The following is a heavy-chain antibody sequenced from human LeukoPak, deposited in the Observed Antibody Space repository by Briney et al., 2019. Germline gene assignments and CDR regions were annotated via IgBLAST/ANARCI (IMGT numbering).Heavy chain of an antibody. CDR3: ARDRWELPKKYYFDY. D-gene: IGHD1-26*01. CDR1: GGSISSSNW. Sequence: PSETLSLTCAVSGGSISSSNWWSWVRQPPGKGLEWIREIYHSGSTNYNPSLKSRVTISVDKSKNQFSLKLSSVTAAGTAVYYCARDRWELPKKYYFDYWGQGTLVTVSS. J-gene: IGHJ4*02. CDR2: IYHSGST. V-gene: IGHV4-4*02.